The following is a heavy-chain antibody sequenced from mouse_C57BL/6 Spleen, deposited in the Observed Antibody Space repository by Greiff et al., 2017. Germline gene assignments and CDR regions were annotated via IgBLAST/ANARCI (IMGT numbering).Heavy chain of an antibody. V-gene: IGHV1-82*01. Sequence: VQGVESGPELVKPGASVKISCKASGYAFSSSWMNWVKQRPGKGLEWIGRIYPGDGDTNYNGKFKGKATLTADKSSSTAYMQLSSLTSEDSAVYFCARSGGSSYEFAYWGQGTLVTVSA. D-gene: IGHD1-1*01. CDR2: IYPGDGDT. CDR3: ARSGGSSYEFAY. J-gene: IGHJ3*01. CDR1: GYAFSSSW.